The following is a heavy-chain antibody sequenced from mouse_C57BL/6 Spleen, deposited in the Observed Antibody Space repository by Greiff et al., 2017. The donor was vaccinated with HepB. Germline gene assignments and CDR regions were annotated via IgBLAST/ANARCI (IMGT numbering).Heavy chain of an antibody. V-gene: IGHV5-17*01. Sequence: DVMLVESGGGLVKPGGSLKLSCAASGFTFSDYGMHWVRQAPEKGLEWVAYISSGSSTIYYADTVKGRFTISRDNAKNTLFLQMTSLRSEDTAMCYCARGAWYFDVWGTGTTVTVSS. CDR3: ARGAWYFDV. CDR2: ISSGSSTI. CDR1: GFTFSDYG. J-gene: IGHJ1*03.